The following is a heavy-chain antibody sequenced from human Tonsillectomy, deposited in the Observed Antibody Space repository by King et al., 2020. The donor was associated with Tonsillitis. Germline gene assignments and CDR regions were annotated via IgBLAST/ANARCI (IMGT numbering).Heavy chain of an antibody. Sequence: VQLVESGGGVVQPGRSLRLSCAASGFTFSSNGMHWVRQAPGKGLEWVALISYDGSNKFYADSVKGRFTISRDNSKNTLYLQMNSLRAEDTAVYYCAELPGYGSSAYYQTDRSYYCYGMEVWGQGQTVTVSS. CDR1: GFTFSSNG. V-gene: IGHV3-30*18. J-gene: IGHJ6*02. CDR3: AELPGYGSSAYYQTDRSYYCYGMEV. D-gene: IGHD3-22*01. CDR2: ISYDGSNK.